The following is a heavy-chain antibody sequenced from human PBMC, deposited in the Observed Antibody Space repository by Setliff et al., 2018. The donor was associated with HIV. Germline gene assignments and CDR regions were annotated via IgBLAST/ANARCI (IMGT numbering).Heavy chain of an antibody. CDR3: ARDPPGSGFHLDY. Sequence: LRLSCATSGFIFSPYAIHWVRQAPGMGLEWVAMIWADEITKFYADSVKGRFTISRDNSKNTMYLQMNTLRVEDTAVYYCARDPPGSGFHLDYWGQGTPVTVSS. CDR2: IWADEITK. D-gene: IGHD5-12*01. V-gene: IGHV3-33*01. J-gene: IGHJ4*02. CDR1: GFIFSPYA.